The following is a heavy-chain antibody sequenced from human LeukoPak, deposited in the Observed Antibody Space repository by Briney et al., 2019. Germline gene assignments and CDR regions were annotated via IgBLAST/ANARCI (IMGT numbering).Heavy chain of an antibody. D-gene: IGHD6-6*01. Sequence: PSETLSLTRTVSGGSISSHYWSWIRPPPGKGLEWIGYIYYSGSTNYNPSLKSRLTISVDPSKNQCSLKLSSVAAADTAVYYCASLGEYSSSPGYYYYYMDVWGKGTTVTVSS. CDR2: IYYSGST. CDR1: GGSISSHY. J-gene: IGHJ6*03. CDR3: ASLGEYSSSPGYYYYYMDV. V-gene: IGHV4-59*11.